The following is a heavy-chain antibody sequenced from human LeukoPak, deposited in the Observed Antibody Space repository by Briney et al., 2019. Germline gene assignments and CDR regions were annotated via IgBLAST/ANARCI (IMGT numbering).Heavy chain of an antibody. J-gene: IGHJ4*02. CDR2: ISGSGGST. CDR1: GFTFSSYA. Sequence: GGSLRLSCAASGFTFSSYAMSWVRQAPGKGLEWVSAISGSGGSTYYADSVKGRFTISRDNSKNTLYLQMNSLRAEDTAVYYCASGAIAVPIIGPRQYWGQGTLVTVSS. CDR3: ASGAIAVPIIGPRQY. V-gene: IGHV3-23*01. D-gene: IGHD6-19*01.